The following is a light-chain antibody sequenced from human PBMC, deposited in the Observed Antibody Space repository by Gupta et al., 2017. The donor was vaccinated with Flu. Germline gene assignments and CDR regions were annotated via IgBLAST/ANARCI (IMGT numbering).Light chain of an antibody. V-gene: IGKV1-39*01. CDR1: QSINTY. Sequence: PSSLSASVGDRVTITCRTTQSINTYLNWYQQKPGKAPKLLIYAASSLQSGVPSRFSGSGSGTDFTLTISSLQPEDFATYYCQESYSDSRTFGQGTKVEI. CDR2: AAS. CDR3: QESYSDSRT. J-gene: IGKJ1*01.